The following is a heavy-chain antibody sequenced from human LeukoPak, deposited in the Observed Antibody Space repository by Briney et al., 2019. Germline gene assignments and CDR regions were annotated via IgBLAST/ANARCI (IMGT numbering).Heavy chain of an antibody. CDR2: ISSNGGST. CDR3: AKGPTYDSLPYYFDY. Sequence: GGSLRLSCSASGFTFSYYAMHWVRQAAGKGLEFVSGISSNGGSTYYADSLKGRFTVSRDDSNNTLYLQMSSLRAEDTAIYYCAKGPTYDSLPYYFDYWGQGTLVTVSS. V-gene: IGHV3-64D*09. CDR1: GFTFSYYA. J-gene: IGHJ4*02. D-gene: IGHD3-22*01.